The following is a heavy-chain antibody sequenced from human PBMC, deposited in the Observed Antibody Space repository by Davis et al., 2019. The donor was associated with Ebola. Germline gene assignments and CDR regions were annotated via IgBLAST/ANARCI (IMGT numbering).Heavy chain of an antibody. CDR3: ARDLYDFSNSPGAFDV. CDR1: GFAFSTYT. V-gene: IGHV3-30*04. CDR2: ISHDGRNE. Sequence: PGGSLRLSCAATGFAFSTYTMHWVRQAPGKGLEWLTYISHDGRNERFADSVKGRFTISRDNSKNTLYLQMNSLRVEDTAVYYCARDLYDFSNSPGAFDVWGQGSVVTVSS. D-gene: IGHD6-6*01. J-gene: IGHJ3*01.